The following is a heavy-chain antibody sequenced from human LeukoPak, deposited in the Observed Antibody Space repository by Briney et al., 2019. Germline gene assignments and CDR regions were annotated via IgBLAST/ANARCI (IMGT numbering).Heavy chain of an antibody. D-gene: IGHD4-17*01. Sequence: ASVKVSCKASGGTFRSYAISWVRQAPGQGLEWMGGIIPIFGTANYAQKFQGRVTITADESTSTAYMELSSLRSEDTAVYYCASPADGDYAFDIWGQGTMVTVSS. CDR2: IIPIFGTA. CDR3: ASPADGDYAFDI. J-gene: IGHJ3*02. V-gene: IGHV1-69*13. CDR1: GGTFRSYA.